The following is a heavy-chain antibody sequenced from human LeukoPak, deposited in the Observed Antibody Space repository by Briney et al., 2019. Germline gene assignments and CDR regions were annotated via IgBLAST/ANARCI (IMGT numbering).Heavy chain of an antibody. CDR2: IYYSGST. V-gene: IGHV4-30-4*07. CDR1: GYSISSGGYS. Sequence: SETLSLTCTVSGYSISSGGYSRSWIRQPPGKGLEWIGYIYYSGSTYYNPSLKSRATISVDTSKNQFSLKLSSVTAADTAVYYCARDGRYYYAFDIWGQGTMVTVSS. J-gene: IGHJ3*02. D-gene: IGHD1-26*01. CDR3: ARDGRYYYAFDI.